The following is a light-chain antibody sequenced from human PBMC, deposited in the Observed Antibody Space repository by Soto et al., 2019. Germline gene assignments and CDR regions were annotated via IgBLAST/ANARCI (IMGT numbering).Light chain of an antibody. CDR2: AAS. J-gene: IGKJ5*01. Sequence: DIQLTQSPSFLSASVGDIVTITFRASQGIISYLAWYQQKLGKAPKLLIYAASTLQSGVPSRFSGNGSGTEFTLTINSLQPEDFATYYCQQVDSYPFTFGQGTRLEIK. CDR1: QGIISY. CDR3: QQVDSYPFT. V-gene: IGKV1-9*01.